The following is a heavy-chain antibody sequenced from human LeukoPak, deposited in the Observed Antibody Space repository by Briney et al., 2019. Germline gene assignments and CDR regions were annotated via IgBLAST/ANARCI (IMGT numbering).Heavy chain of an antibody. CDR1: GFTFSSYS. CDR3: ARSLEAVAGLGFDY. J-gene: IGHJ4*02. V-gene: IGHV3-48*04. Sequence: GGSLRLSCAASGFTFSSYSMNWVRQAPGKGLEWVSYISSSGSTIYYADSVKGRFTISRDNAKNSLYLQMNSLRAEDTAVYYCARSLEAVAGLGFDYWGQGTLVTVSS. CDR2: ISSSGSTI. D-gene: IGHD6-19*01.